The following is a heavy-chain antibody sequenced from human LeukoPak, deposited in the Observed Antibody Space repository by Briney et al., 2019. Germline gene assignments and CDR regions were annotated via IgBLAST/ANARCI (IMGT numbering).Heavy chain of an antibody. Sequence: SETLSLTCAVYGGSLSGYYWSWIRQPPGKGLAWIGGVTHSGSTNYNPSLHNRVTTSVDTSKNQFSLNLTSVTAADTAVYYCARGAPYYDSWSGYYNWFDPWGQGTLVTVSS. J-gene: IGHJ5*02. CDR3: ARGAPYYDSWSGYYNWFDP. V-gene: IGHV4-34*01. D-gene: IGHD3-3*01. CDR2: VTHSGST. CDR1: GGSLSGYY.